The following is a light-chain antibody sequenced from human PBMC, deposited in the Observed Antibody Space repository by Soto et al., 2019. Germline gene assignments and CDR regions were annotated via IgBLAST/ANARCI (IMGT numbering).Light chain of an antibody. CDR1: SSDVGGYDY. CDR2: EVS. V-gene: IGLV2-14*01. J-gene: IGLJ2*01. Sequence: QSALTQPASVSGSPGQSITIPCTGTSSDVGGYDYVSWYQQRPGKAPKLMIYEVSNRPSGVSNRFSGSKSGNTAYLTISGLQAEDEADYYCSSFTRSTTLVFGRGTKLTVL. CDR3: SSFTRSTTLV.